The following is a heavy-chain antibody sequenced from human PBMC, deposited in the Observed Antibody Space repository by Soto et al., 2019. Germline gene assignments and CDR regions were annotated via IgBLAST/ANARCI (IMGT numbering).Heavy chain of an antibody. CDR1: GFTFKRYD. CDR3: AREGMVRGVIGDY. J-gene: IGHJ4*02. CDR2: ISYDGTNK. Sequence: QVQLVESGGGVVQPGRSLRLSCAASGFTFKRYDMHWVRQAPGKGLEWVATISYDGTNKYYADSVKGRFIISRDNSKNTVYLQMNSLKTEDTAPYYCAREGMVRGVIGDYWGQGILVTVSS. D-gene: IGHD3-10*01. V-gene: IGHV3-30-3*01.